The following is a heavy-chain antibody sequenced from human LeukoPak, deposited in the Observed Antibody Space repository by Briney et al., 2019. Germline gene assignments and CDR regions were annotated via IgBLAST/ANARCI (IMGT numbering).Heavy chain of an antibody. J-gene: IGHJ4*02. D-gene: IGHD4-17*01. V-gene: IGHV3-74*01. CDR3: ARHPYGDFDY. Sequence: PGRSLRLSCAASGFTFSSYWMHWVRQVPGKGLVWVARINPGGSSITYADSVKGRFTISRDNAKNSLYLQMNSLRAEDTAVYYCARHPYGDFDYWGQGTLVTVSS. CDR2: INPGGSSI. CDR1: GFTFSSYW.